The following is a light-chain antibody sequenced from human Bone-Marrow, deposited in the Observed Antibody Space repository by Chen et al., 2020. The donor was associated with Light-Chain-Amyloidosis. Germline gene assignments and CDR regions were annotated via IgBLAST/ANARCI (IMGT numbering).Light chain of an antibody. CDR3: SSFTSSSSYV. J-gene: IGLJ1*01. CDR2: AVS. Sequence: QSALTQPASVSGSPGQSITISCTGTSGDVGTYNYVSWYQQHPGKAPKVMIYAVSNRPSGVSNRFSGSKSGSTVSLAISGRQAEDEADDYCSSFTSSSSYVFGPGTKVAVL. CDR1: SGDVGTYNY. V-gene: IGLV2-14*03.